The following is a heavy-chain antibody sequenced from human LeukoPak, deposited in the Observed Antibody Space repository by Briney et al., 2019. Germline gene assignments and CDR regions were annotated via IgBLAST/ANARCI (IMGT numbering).Heavy chain of an antibody. CDR1: GFTVSSNY. CDR3: ARDNPRSPGADAFDI. CDR2: IYSGGST. J-gene: IGHJ3*02. Sequence: GGSLRLSCAASGFTVSSNYMSWVRQAPGKGLEWVSVIYSGGSTYYADSVKGRFTISRDNSKNTLYLQMNSLRAEDTAVYYCARDNPRSPGADAFDIWGQGTMVTVSS. D-gene: IGHD5-24*01. V-gene: IGHV3-53*01.